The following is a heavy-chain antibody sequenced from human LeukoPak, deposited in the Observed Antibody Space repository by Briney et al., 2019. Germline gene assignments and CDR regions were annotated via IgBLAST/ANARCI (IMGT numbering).Heavy chain of an antibody. J-gene: IGHJ5*02. CDR2: ISDSGGST. V-gene: IGHV3-64*04. CDR3: ARAEGRRSRGNWFDP. Sequence: GGSLRLSCSASGFPFSSYAMHWVRQAPGKGLEYVSAISDSGGSTYYADSVKGRFTISRDNSKNTLYLQMNSLRAEDTAVYYCARAEGRRSRGNWFDPWGQGTLVTVSS. CDR1: GFPFSSYA. D-gene: IGHD3-10*01.